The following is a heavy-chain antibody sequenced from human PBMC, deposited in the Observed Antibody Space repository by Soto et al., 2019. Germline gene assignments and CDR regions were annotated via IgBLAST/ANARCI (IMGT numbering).Heavy chain of an antibody. J-gene: IGHJ4*02. Sequence: QVQLVESGGGVVQPGRSLRLSCVASGFTFTSYGMHWVRQAPGKGLEWVALISYDGSNKYYADSVNGRFTISRDNSKNTLYLQVNSLRAEDTAVYYCAKDLLAGAASKVTDYWGQGTLVTVSS. CDR2: ISYDGSNK. CDR3: AKDLLAGAASKVTDY. V-gene: IGHV3-30*18. D-gene: IGHD6-13*01. CDR1: GFTFTSYG.